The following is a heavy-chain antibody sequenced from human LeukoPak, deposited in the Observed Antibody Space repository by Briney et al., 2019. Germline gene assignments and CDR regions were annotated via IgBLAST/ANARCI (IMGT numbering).Heavy chain of an antibody. D-gene: IGHD6-19*01. J-gene: IGHJ5*01. CDR1: GILFSNTA. V-gene: IGHV3-23*01. CDR3: GKDGGQYSSGPEFDS. CDR2: ISGGGERA. Sequence: GGSLRLSCAASGILFSNTAMNWARQSPGRGLEWVSAISGGGERAFYADSVKGRFTISRDNSKNILYLQMNSLTADDTAIYYCGKDGGQYSSGPEFDSRGQGALVTVSS.